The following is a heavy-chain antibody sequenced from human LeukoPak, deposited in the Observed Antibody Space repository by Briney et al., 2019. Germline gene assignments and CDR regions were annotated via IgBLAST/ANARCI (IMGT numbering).Heavy chain of an antibody. CDR2: IKEDGGEK. CDR1: GFTFTDQW. CDR3: ARDSRPRGGSCFDH. V-gene: IGHV3-7*01. J-gene: IGHJ4*02. Sequence: GGSLRLSCAASGFTFTDQWMIWVRQTPRKGLEGVANIKEDGGEKYDVDSVKGRFTIFRDDARNSLSLQMSNLRAEDTAFYYCARDSRPRGGSCFDHWGQGTLVSVSS. D-gene: IGHD2-15*01.